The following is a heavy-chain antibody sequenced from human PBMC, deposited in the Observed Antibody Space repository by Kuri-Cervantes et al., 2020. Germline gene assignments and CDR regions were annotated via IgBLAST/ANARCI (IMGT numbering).Heavy chain of an antibody. J-gene: IGHJ6*02. Sequence: GGSLRLSCAVSGGSISSSNWWSWVRQPPGKGLEWVSAISGSGGSTYYADSVKGRFTISRDNSKNTLYLQMKSLRAEDTAVYYCAEDLKPGYSYGYYYYYYGMDVWGQGTTVTVSS. D-gene: IGHD5-18*01. V-gene: IGHV3-23*01. CDR2: ISGSGGST. CDR3: AEDLKPGYSYGYYYYYYGMDV. CDR1: GGSISSSN.